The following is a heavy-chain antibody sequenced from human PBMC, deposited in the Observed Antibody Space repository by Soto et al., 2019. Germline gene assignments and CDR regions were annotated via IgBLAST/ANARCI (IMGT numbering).Heavy chain of an antibody. J-gene: IGHJ6*02. CDR3: ARDPELRSYYDILTGPRYYYYGMDV. V-gene: IGHV1-3*01. Sequence: ASVKVSCKASGYTFTSYAMHWVRQAPGQRLERMGWINAGNGNTKYSQKFQGRVTITRDTSASTAYMELSSLRSEDTAVYYCARDPELRSYYDILTGPRYYYYGMDVWGQGTTVTVSS. D-gene: IGHD3-9*01. CDR2: INAGNGNT. CDR1: GYTFTSYA.